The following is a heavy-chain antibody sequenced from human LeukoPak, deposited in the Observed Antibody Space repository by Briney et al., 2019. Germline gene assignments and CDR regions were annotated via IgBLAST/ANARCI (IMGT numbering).Heavy chain of an antibody. D-gene: IGHD3-22*01. V-gene: IGHV1-18*01. CDR1: GYTFTSYG. J-gene: IGHJ6*03. Sequence: ASVKVSFKASGYTFTSYGISWVRQAPGQGLEWMGWISAYNGNTNYAQKLQGRVTMTTDTSTSTAYMELRSLRSDDTAVYYCARGRDDSSGYRYYYYYYMDVWGKGTTVTVSS. CDR3: ARGRDDSSGYRYYYYYYMDV. CDR2: ISAYNGNT.